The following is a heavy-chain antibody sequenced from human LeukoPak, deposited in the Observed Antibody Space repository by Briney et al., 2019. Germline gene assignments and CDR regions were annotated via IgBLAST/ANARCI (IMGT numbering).Heavy chain of an antibody. CDR1: GFTFTSYA. J-gene: IGHJ4*02. Sequence: PGGSLRLSCTASGFTFTSYALSCVRQSPGKGLEWVSAISGSGGATYYADSVKGRFTISRDNSKSTLFLQMNSLRAEDTAVYYCANPARVSYLLDYWGQGTLVTVSS. V-gene: IGHV3-23*01. CDR2: ISGSGGAT. D-gene: IGHD3-16*02. CDR3: ANPARVSYLLDY.